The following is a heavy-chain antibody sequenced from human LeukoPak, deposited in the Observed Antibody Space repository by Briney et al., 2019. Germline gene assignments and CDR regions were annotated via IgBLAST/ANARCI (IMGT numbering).Heavy chain of an antibody. Sequence: SQTLSLTCTVSGGSISSYYWSWIRQPAGKGLEWIGRIYANGNTDYSPSLKSRVTISVDTSNNQFSLKLNSLTAADTAVYYCATEGLGSSRWFDHWGQGTLVTVSS. CDR2: IYANGNT. D-gene: IGHD6-13*01. CDR1: GGSISSYY. J-gene: IGHJ5*02. V-gene: IGHV4-4*07. CDR3: ATEGLGSSRWFDH.